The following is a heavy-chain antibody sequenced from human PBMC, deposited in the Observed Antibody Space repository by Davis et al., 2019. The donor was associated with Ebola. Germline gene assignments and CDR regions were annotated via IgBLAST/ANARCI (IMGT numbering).Heavy chain of an antibody. V-gene: IGHV4-39*01. J-gene: IGHJ6*02. D-gene: IGHD3-10*01. Sequence: MPSETLSLTCTVSGGSISSSSYYWGWIRQPPGKGLEWIGSIYYSGSTYYNPSLKSRVTMSVDTSKNQFSLKLTSVTAADTALYFCARRGRAVVRGIFYGMDVWGQGTTATVSS. CDR2: IYYSGST. CDR3: ARRGRAVVRGIFYGMDV. CDR1: GGSISSSSYY.